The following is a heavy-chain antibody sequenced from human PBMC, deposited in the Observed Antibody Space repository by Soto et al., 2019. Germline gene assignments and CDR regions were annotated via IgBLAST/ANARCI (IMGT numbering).Heavy chain of an antibody. D-gene: IGHD4-17*01. CDR1: GGSFSGYY. Sequence: SETLSLTCAVYGGSFSGYYWSWIRQPPGKGLEWIGEINHSGSTNYNPSLKSRVTISVDTSKNQFSLKLSSVTAADTTVYYCARAGRVTVTTIETNYYYYYGMDVWGQGTTVTVSS. CDR2: INHSGST. V-gene: IGHV4-34*01. CDR3: ARAGRVTVTTIETNYYYYYGMDV. J-gene: IGHJ6*02.